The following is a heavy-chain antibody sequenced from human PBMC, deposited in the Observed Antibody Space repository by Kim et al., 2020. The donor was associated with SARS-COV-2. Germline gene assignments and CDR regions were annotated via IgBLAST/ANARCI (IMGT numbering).Heavy chain of an antibody. J-gene: IGHJ4*02. Sequence: ASVKVSCKASGYTFTSYAMNWVRQAPGQGLEWMGWINTNTGNPTYAQGFTGRFVFSLDTSVSTAYLQISSLKAEDTAVYYCAMDGSGSYYIGAVDYWGQGTLVTVSS. V-gene: IGHV7-4-1*02. CDR3: AMDGSGSYYIGAVDY. D-gene: IGHD3-10*01. CDR2: INTNTGNP. CDR1: GYTFTSYA.